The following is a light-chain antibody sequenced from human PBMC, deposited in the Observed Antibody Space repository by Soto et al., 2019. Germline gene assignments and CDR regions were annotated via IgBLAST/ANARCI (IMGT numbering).Light chain of an antibody. CDR3: QHFRGLLPVT. Sequence: EIVLTLSPGTLSLSPGERATLSCRASQSVSISYLPWYQQKPGHAPRLLIFHTALRPTGSPDRFSGSGSGTDFTTPISRLEHEEYAVYYCQHFRGLLPVTFGQGTRLEIK. CDR2: HTA. J-gene: IGKJ5*01. CDR1: QSVSISY. V-gene: IGKV3-20*01.